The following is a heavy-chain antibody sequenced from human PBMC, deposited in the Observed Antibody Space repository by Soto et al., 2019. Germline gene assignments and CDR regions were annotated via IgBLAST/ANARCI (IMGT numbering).Heavy chain of an antibody. D-gene: IGHD6-6*01. CDR1: GFTFSSYA. V-gene: IGHV3-23*01. Sequence: GGSLRLSCAASGFTFSSYAMSWVRQAPGKGLEWVSAISGSGGSTYYADSVKGRFTIPRDNSKNTLYLQMNSLRAEDTALYYCAHDSSASIYFDYWGQGTLVTVSS. CDR3: AHDSSASIYFDY. J-gene: IGHJ4*02. CDR2: ISGSGGST.